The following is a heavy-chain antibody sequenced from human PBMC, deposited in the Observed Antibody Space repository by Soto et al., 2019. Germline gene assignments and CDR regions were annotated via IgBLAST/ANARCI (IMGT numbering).Heavy chain of an antibody. J-gene: IGHJ4*02. CDR3: ATYYWARGGRSWWAFDY. V-gene: IGHV1-46*01. D-gene: IGHD3-16*01. CDR1: GFTFTSYC. CDR2: INPSGGGT. Sequence: QVQLVQSGAEVKKPGASVKVSCKTSGFTFTSYCMHWVRQAPGQGLEWMGIINPSGGGTSYAQKFQGRGTMTREPSTGTAYMEMSRLGYEDTAMYYCATYYWARGGRSWWAFDYWGQGTLVTVSS.